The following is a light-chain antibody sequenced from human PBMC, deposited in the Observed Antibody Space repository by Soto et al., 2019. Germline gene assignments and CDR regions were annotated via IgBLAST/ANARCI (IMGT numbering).Light chain of an antibody. CDR3: QQYTCLWT. J-gene: IGKJ1*01. CDR2: QAS. Sequence: DIQMTQSPSALSASVGDRFTITCRASQSISSWLAWYQQKPGKVPKLLIYQASSLQNGVPARFIGSGSGTEFTLTISSLQPDDVATYYCQQYTCLWTFGPGTKVDIK. CDR1: QSISSW. V-gene: IGKV1-5*03.